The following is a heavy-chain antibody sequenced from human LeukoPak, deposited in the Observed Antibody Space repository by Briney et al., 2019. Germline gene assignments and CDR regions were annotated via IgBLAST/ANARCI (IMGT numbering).Heavy chain of an antibody. CDR1: GFTFSSYG. CDR2: IWYDGSNK. CDR3: ARDHYYDSSGYYFDY. Sequence: GGSLRLSSAASGFTFSSYGMHWVGQAPGKGRDGVAVIWYDGSNKYYADSVKGRFTISRDNSKNTLYLQMNSLRAEDTAVYYCARDHYYDSSGYYFDYWGQGTLVTVSS. J-gene: IGHJ4*02. V-gene: IGHV3-33*01. D-gene: IGHD3-22*01.